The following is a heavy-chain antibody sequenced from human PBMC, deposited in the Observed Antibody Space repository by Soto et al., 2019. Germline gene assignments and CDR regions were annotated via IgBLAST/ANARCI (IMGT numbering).Heavy chain of an antibody. CDR1: GGSISSGGYY. V-gene: IGHV4-31*03. D-gene: IGHD2-2*01. Sequence: PSETLSLTCTVSGGSISSGGYYWSWIRQHPGKGLEWIGYIYYSGSTYYNPSLKSRVTISVDTSKNQFSLKLSSVTAADTAVYYCARASAEDIVVVPAAITPNHFDYWGQGTLVTVSS. J-gene: IGHJ4*02. CDR3: ARASAEDIVVVPAAITPNHFDY. CDR2: IYYSGST.